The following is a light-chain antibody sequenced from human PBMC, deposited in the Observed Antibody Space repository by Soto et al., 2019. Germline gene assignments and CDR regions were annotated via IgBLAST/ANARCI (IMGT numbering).Light chain of an antibody. CDR1: QTVTSSY. Sequence: EIVLTQSPGTLSLSPRDRATLSCRASQTVTSSYLAWYQHRPGQAPRLLIYGASSRATGIPDRFSGSGSGTDFTLTISRLEPEDFAVYYCQQYDRSFTFGQGTRLEIK. J-gene: IGKJ5*01. CDR2: GAS. CDR3: QQYDRSFT. V-gene: IGKV3-20*01.